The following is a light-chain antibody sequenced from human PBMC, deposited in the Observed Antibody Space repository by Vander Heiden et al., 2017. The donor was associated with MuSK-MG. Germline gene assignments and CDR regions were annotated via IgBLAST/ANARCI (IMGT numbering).Light chain of an antibody. CDR2: AAS. V-gene: IGKV1-8*01. Sequence: AIRMTQSPSSFSASTGDRVTITCRASQGISSYLAWYQQKPGKAPKLLIYAASTLQSGVPSRFSGSGSGTDFTLTISCLQSEDFAPYYCQQYDSYPPYTFGQGTKLEIK. CDR1: QGISSY. J-gene: IGKJ2*01. CDR3: QQYDSYPPYT.